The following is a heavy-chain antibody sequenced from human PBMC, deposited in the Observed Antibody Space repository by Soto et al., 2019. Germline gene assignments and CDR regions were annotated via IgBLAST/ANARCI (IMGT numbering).Heavy chain of an antibody. D-gene: IGHD5-18*01. J-gene: IGHJ6*02. CDR2: INPSGNT. Sequence: PSETLSLTCAVYGGSFSGYYWSWIRQPPGKGLEWIGEINPSGNTNYNPSLKSRVTISIDKSKNQFSLKLSSVTVADTAVYSCARGLGEGIQLWLGNHHYNGLDVWGQGTTVTVSS. CDR3: ARGLGEGIQLWLGNHHYNGLDV. CDR1: GGSFSGYY. V-gene: IGHV4-34*01.